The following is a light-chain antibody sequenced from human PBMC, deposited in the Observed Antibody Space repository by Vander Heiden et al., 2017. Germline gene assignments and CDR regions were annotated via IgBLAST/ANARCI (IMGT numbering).Light chain of an antibody. CDR1: SSDVGSYNH. J-gene: IGLJ3*02. CDR3: SAYTSSHTLV. Sequence: SPGQSITITRTGTSSDVGSYNHVYSYQQRPGKSPELMIYEVSTRPSEVSNRFSGSKSGNTASLTISGLQAEDEADYYCSAYTSSHTLVFGGGTKLTVL. CDR2: EVS. V-gene: IGLV2-14*03.